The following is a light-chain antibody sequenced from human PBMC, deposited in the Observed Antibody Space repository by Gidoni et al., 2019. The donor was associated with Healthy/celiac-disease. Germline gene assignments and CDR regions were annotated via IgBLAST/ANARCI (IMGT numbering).Light chain of an antibody. CDR3: QQGYSTPYT. J-gene: IGKJ2*01. CDR1: QSISSY. V-gene: IGKV1-39*01. Sequence: DIQMTQSPSSLSASVGDRVTIPCRASQSISSYLNWYQQKPGEAPKLLIYAASSLQSGVPSRFSGSGSGTDFTLTISSLQPEDFATYYCQQGYSTPYTFGQGTKLEIK. CDR2: AAS.